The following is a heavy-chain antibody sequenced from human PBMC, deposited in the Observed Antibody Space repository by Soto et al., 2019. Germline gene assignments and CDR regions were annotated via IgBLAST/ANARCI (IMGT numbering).Heavy chain of an antibody. V-gene: IGHV3-15*07. D-gene: IGHD5-18*01. J-gene: IGHJ6*02. CDR1: GFTFSIAW. CDR3: TTAEYTYGNHYFYGMDV. CDR2: IRTKREGGTT. Sequence: GGSLRLSCAASGFTFSIAWMNWVRQTPGKGLEWVGRIRTKREGGTTKNTEPVKGRFTISRDDSANTLYLQMNSLETEDTAVYYCTTAEYTYGNHYFYGMDVWGRGTTVTVSS.